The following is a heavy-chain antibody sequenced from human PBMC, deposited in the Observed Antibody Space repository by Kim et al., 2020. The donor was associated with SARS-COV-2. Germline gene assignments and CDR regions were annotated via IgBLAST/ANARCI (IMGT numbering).Heavy chain of an antibody. CDR3: AKEGMAAISLVVAVYYFDY. CDR1: GFTFSSYA. Sequence: GGSLRLSCAASGFTFSSYAMSWVRQAPGKGLEWVSAISGSGGSTYYADSVKGRFTISRDNSKNTLYLQMNSLRAEDTAVYYCAKEGMAAISLVVAVYYFDYWGQGTLVTVSS. J-gene: IGHJ4*02. CDR2: ISGSGGST. V-gene: IGHV3-23*01. D-gene: IGHD2-15*01.